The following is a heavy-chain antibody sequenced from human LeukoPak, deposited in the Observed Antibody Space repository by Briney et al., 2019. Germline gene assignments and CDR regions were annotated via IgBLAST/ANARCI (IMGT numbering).Heavy chain of an antibody. CDR1: GFTLSSYW. V-gene: IGHV3-7*01. D-gene: IGHD6-19*01. CDR2: IKQDGSEK. CDR3: ASSIAVAGRGSPTDY. J-gene: IGHJ4*02. Sequence: QSGGSLRLSCAASGFTLSSYWMSWVRQAPGKGLEWVANIKQDGSEKYYVDSVKGRFTISRDNAKNSLYLQMNSLRAEDTAVYYCASSIAVAGRGSPTDYWGQGTLVTVSS.